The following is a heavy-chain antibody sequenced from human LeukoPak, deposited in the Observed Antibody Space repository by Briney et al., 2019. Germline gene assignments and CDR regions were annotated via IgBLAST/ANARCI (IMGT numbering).Heavy chain of an antibody. Sequence: ASVKVSCKASGYTFTSYGISWVRQAPGQGLEWMGWISAYNGNTNYAQKLQGRVTMTTDTSTSTAYMELRSLRSDGTAVYYCARPHDYDFWSGYPNNWFDPWGQGTLVTVSS. CDR2: ISAYNGNT. J-gene: IGHJ5*02. CDR1: GYTFTSYG. D-gene: IGHD3-3*01. V-gene: IGHV1-18*01. CDR3: ARPHDYDFWSGYPNNWFDP.